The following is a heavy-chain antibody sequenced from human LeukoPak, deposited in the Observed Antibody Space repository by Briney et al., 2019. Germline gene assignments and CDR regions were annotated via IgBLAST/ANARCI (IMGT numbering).Heavy chain of an antibody. D-gene: IGHD3-22*01. CDR3: ARLEYYYDGSGYSASLGFDY. Sequence: SETLSLTCTVSGDSIRSYCWSWIRQPPGKGLDWIGSIYYSGSTNYNPSLKSRVTISVDTSKNQFSLKLSSVTAADTAVYYCARLEYYYDGSGYSASLGFDYWGQGTLVTVSS. CDR2: IYYSGST. J-gene: IGHJ4*02. CDR1: GDSIRSYC. V-gene: IGHV4-59*08.